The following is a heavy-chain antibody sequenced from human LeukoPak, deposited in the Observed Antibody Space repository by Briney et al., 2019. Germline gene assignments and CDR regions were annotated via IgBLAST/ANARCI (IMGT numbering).Heavy chain of an antibody. CDR2: ISGSGGST. J-gene: IGHJ2*01. CDR1: GFTFSSYA. CDR3: AKGDDYGGTGGKWYFDL. D-gene: IGHD4-23*01. Sequence: GGSLRLSCAASGFTFSSYAMSWVRQAPGKGLEWVSAISGSGGSTYHADSVKGRFTISRDNSKNTLYLQMNSLRAEDTAVYYCAKGDDYGGTGGKWYFDLWGRGTLVTVSS. V-gene: IGHV3-23*01.